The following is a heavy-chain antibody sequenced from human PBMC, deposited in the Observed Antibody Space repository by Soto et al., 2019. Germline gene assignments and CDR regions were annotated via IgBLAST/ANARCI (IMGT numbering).Heavy chain of an antibody. CDR1: GFSLSDSAVG. CDR2: IYWDDTK. Sequence: QITLKESGPTLVKPTQTLTLTCTFSGFSLSDSAVGVNWIRQPPGKPLEWLALIYWDDTKHYSSSLRNRLTITKDTSKNQVVLTMTNMDPGDTATYYCAHGSGWLSDQWGQGTLVTVSS. J-gene: IGHJ4*02. D-gene: IGHD6-19*01. CDR3: AHGSGWLSDQ. V-gene: IGHV2-5*02.